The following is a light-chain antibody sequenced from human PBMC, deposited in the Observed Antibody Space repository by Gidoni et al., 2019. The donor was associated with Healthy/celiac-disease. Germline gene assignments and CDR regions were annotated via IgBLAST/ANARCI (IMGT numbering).Light chain of an antibody. CDR2: AAS. J-gene: IGKJ2*01. CDR3: QQSYSTPYT. V-gene: IGKV1-39*01. CDR1: QSISSY. Sequence: PSSLSASVGDRVTITCRASQSISSYLNWYQQKPGKATKLLIYAASSLQSGVPSRFSGSGSGTDFTLTISSLQPEDFATYYCQQSYSTPYTFGQGTKLEIK.